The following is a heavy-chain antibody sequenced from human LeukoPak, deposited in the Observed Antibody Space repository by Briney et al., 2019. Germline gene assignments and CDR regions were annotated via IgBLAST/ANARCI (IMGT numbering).Heavy chain of an antibody. Sequence: PGGSLRLSCAASGFTFSSYAMSWVRQAPGMGLEWVSTISGSGGSTYYADSVKGRFTISRDNSKNTLYLQMNSLGAEDTAVYYCARGGSSGYYNHFDYWGQGTLVTVSS. V-gene: IGHV3-23*01. CDR3: ARGGSSGYYNHFDY. J-gene: IGHJ4*02. CDR1: GFTFSSYA. CDR2: ISGSGGST. D-gene: IGHD3-22*01.